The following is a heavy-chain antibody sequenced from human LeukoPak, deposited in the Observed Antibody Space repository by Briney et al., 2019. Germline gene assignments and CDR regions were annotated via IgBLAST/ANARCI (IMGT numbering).Heavy chain of an antibody. CDR3: ARDRDNVAGTRGYFDY. V-gene: IGHV3-74*01. CDR2: INSDGSST. D-gene: IGHD6-19*01. Sequence: PGGSLRLSCAASGFTFSSFGMHWVRQVPGKGLVWVSHINSDGSSTSSADSVKGRFTISRDNAKNTLYLQMNSLRAEDTAVYYCARDRDNVAGTRGYFDYWGQGTLVTVSS. CDR1: GFTFSSFG. J-gene: IGHJ4*02.